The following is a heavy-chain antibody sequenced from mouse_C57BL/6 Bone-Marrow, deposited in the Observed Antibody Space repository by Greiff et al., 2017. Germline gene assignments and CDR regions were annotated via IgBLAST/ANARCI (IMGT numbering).Heavy chain of an antibody. D-gene: IGHD1-1*01. Sequence: QVQLQQSGAELARPGASVKLSCKASGYTFTSYGISWVKQRTGQGLEWIGEIYPRSGNTYYNEKFKGKATLTADKSSSTAYMELRSLTSEDSAVYFCARPLYYYGSSCFDYWGQGTTLTVSS. CDR2: IYPRSGNT. J-gene: IGHJ2*01. V-gene: IGHV1-81*01. CDR1: GYTFTSYG. CDR3: ARPLYYYGSSCFDY.